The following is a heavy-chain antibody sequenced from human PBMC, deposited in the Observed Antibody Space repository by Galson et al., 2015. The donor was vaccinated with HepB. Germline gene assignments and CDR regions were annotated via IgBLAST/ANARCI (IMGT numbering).Heavy chain of an antibody. Sequence: SLRLSCAASGFSFSTYAMHWVRQSPGKGLEWVAAISFDGSNKYHADSVKGRLTISRDNSKNTLYLQMNSLRDEDTALYYCARGRRLQLGYDDFWGQGTLVTVSS. D-gene: IGHD5-24*01. CDR2: ISFDGSNK. J-gene: IGHJ4*02. CDR1: GFSFSTYA. CDR3: ARGRRLQLGYDDF. V-gene: IGHV3-30-3*01.